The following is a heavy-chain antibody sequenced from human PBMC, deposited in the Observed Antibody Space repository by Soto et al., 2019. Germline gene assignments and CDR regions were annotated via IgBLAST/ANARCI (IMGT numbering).Heavy chain of an antibody. D-gene: IGHD2-15*01. J-gene: IGHJ3*02. CDR2: IVVGSGNT. CDR3: AAKPLVYCSGGSCYHAFDI. V-gene: IGHV1-58*01. Sequence: SVKVSCKASGFTFTSSAVQWVRQARGQRLEWIGWIVVGSGNTNYAQKFQERVTITRDMSTSTAYMELSSLRSEDTAVYYCAAKPLVYCSGGSCYHAFDIWGQGTMVTVSS. CDR1: GFTFTSSA.